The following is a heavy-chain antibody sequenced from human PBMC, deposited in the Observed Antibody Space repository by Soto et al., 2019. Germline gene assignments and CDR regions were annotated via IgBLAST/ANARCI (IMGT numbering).Heavy chain of an antibody. CDR3: SRDQHIVVVTVIRGGDSYYGMDV. D-gene: IGHD2-21*02. CDR2: ISYDGSNK. V-gene: IGHV3-30*14. J-gene: IGHJ6*02. Sequence: QVQLVESGGGVVQPGRSLRLSCAASGFTFSSYAMHWVRQAPGKGLEWVAVISYDGSNKYYADSVKGRFTISRDNSKNTMCLQINRLRAEDTGVYYCSRDQHIVVVTVIRGGDSYYGMDVWGQGTSVTVSS. CDR1: GFTFSSYA.